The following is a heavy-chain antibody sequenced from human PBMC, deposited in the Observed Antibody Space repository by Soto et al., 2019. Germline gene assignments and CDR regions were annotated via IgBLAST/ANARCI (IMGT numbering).Heavy chain of an antibody. V-gene: IGHV3-23*01. Sequence: GGSLRLSCAASGFTFSSHAMSWVRQAPGKGLEWVSAISGSGGSTYYADSVKGRFTISRDNSKNTLYLQMNSLRAEDTAVYYCAKDRGAERVITGTTSAPSDAFDIWGQGTMVTVSS. CDR2: ISGSGGST. J-gene: IGHJ3*02. CDR1: GFTFSSHA. D-gene: IGHD1-7*01. CDR3: AKDRGAERVITGTTSAPSDAFDI.